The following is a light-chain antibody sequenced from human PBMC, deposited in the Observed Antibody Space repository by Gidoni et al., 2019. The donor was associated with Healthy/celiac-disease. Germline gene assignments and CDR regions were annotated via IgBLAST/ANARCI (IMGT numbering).Light chain of an antibody. CDR3: QQYNNWPFT. J-gene: IGKJ3*01. V-gene: IGKV3-15*01. CDR1: QSVNSN. Sequence: EIVMTKSPATLSVSPGERATLSCRASQSVNSNLAWYQQKPGQAPRLLIYGASTRATGIPARFSGSGSGTEFTLTISSLQSEDFAVYYCQQYNNWPFTFGPGTKVDIK. CDR2: GAS.